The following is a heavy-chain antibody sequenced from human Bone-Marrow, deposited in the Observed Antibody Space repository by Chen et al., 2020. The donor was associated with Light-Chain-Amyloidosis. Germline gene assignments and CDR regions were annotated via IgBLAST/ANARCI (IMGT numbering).Heavy chain of an antibody. Sequence: EVQLVESGGGLVKPGGALRLSCAASGFPFSSYSMNWVRQAPGKGLEWVSSISSSSSYIYYADSVKGRFTISRDNAKNSLYLQMNSLRAEDTAVYYCAREGFGESPYYFDYWGQGTLVTVSS. J-gene: IGHJ4*02. CDR2: ISSSSSYI. CDR1: GFPFSSYS. CDR3: AREGFGESPYYFDY. D-gene: IGHD3-10*01. V-gene: IGHV3-21*01.